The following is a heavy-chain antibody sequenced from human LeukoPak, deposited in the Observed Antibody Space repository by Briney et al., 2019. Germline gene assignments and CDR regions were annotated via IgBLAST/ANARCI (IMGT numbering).Heavy chain of an antibody. V-gene: IGHV3-30*01. CDR3: ARDLDCSSTSCYEYLGY. CDR1: GFTFSSYA. D-gene: IGHD2-2*01. CDR2: ISYDGSNK. Sequence: GGSLRLSCAASGFTFSSYAMHWVRQAPGKGLEWVAVISYDGSNKYYADSVKGRFTISRDNSKNTLYLQMNSLRAEDTAVYYCARDLDCSSTSCYEYLGYWGQGTLVTVSS. J-gene: IGHJ4*02.